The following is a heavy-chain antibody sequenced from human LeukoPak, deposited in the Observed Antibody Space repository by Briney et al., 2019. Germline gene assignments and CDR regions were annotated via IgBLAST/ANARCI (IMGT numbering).Heavy chain of an antibody. CDR3: AREVYGDNYFDY. Sequence: PGGSLRLSCAASGFTFSSYAMSWVRQAPGKGPEWVANIKQDGSQRYYVDSVKGRFTISRDNGRNSLFPQMNSLRAEDTAVYYCAREVYGDNYFDYWGQGTLVTVSS. CDR2: IKQDGSQR. J-gene: IGHJ4*02. V-gene: IGHV3-7*05. D-gene: IGHD4-17*01. CDR1: GFTFSSYA.